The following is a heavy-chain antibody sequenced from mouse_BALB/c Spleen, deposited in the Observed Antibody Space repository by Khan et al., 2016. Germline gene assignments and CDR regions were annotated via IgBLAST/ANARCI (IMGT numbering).Heavy chain of an antibody. CDR3: SRSTAPRAMDY. Sequence: QIQLVQSGPELKKPGETVKISCKASGYTFTDYSMHWVKQAPGKGLKWMGWINTETGEPTYADDFKGRFAFSLETSASTAYLQINHLKNEDTATYCCSRSTAPRAMDYWGQGTSVTVSS. V-gene: IGHV9-2-1*01. CDR2: INTETGEP. D-gene: IGHD2-1*01. CDR1: GYTFTDYS. J-gene: IGHJ4*01.